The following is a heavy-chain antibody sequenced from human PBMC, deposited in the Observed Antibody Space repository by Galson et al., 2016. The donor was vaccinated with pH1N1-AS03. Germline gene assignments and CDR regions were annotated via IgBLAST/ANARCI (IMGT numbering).Heavy chain of an antibody. V-gene: IGHV4-34*01. D-gene: IGHD4-17*01. J-gene: IGHJ4*02. CDR2: INHSGSI. CDR1: GESFSDYS. CDR3: ARFPDYGDDVGY. Sequence: SETLSLTCAVYGESFSDYSWSWIRQPPGKGLEWIGEINHSGSIKYNPSLKSRVTISEDRSKNQFSLKLTSVTAADTAVYYCARFPDYGDDVGYWGQGTLVTVSS.